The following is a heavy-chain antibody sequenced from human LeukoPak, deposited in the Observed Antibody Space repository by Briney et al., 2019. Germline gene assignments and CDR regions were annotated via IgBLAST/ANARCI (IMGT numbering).Heavy chain of an antibody. J-gene: IGHJ4*02. D-gene: IGHD4-23*01. Sequence: GGSLRLSCAASGFTFDDYAMHWVRQAPGKGLEWVSGISWNSGSIGYADSVKGRFTISRDNAKNSLYLQMNSLRAEDTALYYCAKDTVGGIKDWGQGTLVTVSS. CDR2: ISWNSGSI. CDR3: AKDTVGGIKD. V-gene: IGHV3-9*01. CDR1: GFTFDDYA.